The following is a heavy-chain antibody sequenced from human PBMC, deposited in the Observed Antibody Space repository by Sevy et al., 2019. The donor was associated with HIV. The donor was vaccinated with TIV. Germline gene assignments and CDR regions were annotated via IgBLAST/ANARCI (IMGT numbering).Heavy chain of an antibody. CDR3: ARTKSNTAMVSSDY. V-gene: IGHV3-48*01. D-gene: IGHD5-18*01. CDR2: ISSSSSTM. CDR1: EFSFSSYS. J-gene: IGHJ4*02. Sequence: GGSLRLSCAASEFSFSSYSMNWVRQAPGQGLEWVSYISSSSSTMYYADSVKGRFTISRDNAKNSLYLQMNTLRAEDTAVYYCARTKSNTAMVSSDYWGQGTLVTVPS.